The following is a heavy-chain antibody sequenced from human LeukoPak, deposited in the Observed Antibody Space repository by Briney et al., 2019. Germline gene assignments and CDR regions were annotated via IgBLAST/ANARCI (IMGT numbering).Heavy chain of an antibody. Sequence: ASVNVSCKASGYTFTSYYMHWVRQAPGQGLEWMGIINPSGGGTSYAQKFQGRVTMTRDTSTSTVYMELSSLRSEDTAVYYCARDPRGRDYFDYWGQGTLVTVSS. V-gene: IGHV1-46*01. CDR1: GYTFTSYY. J-gene: IGHJ4*02. CDR3: ARDPRGRDYFDY. CDR2: INPSGGGT.